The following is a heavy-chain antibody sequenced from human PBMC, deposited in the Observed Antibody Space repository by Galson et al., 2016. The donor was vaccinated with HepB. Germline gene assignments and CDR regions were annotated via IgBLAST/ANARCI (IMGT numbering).Heavy chain of an antibody. CDR3: AKDGPSVGLLLY. V-gene: IGHV3-30*18. J-gene: IGHJ4*02. D-gene: IGHD2-15*01. CDR1: GFSFSSHG. Sequence: SLRLSCATSGFSFSSHGMPWVRQAPDKGLEWVAMISYDGSHKYYADSVKGRFTISRDSSKNTLFLQMNSLRAEDTALYYCAKDGPSVGLLLYWGQGTLVTVSS. CDR2: ISYDGSHK.